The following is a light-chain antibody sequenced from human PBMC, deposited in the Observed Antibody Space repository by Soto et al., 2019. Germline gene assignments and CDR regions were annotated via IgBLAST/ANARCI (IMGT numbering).Light chain of an antibody. CDR1: QSISSY. CDR3: LQYTSYPWT. J-gene: IGKJ1*01. CDR2: GAS. V-gene: IGKV1-39*01. Sequence: DIQMTQSPSSLSASVGDRVTITCRASQSISSYLNWYQQKPGKAPKLLIYGASSLQSGVPSRSSGSGSGTDFTLTISSLQPEDFATYYCLQYTSYPWTFGQGTKVDIK.